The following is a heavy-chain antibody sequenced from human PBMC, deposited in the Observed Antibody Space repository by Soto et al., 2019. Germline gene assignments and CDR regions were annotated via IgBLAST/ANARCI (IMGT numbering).Heavy chain of an antibody. CDR2: IYYSGST. J-gene: IGHJ5*02. CDR1: GGSISSSSYY. CDR3: ARPRSANDYSNYDVGRNWFDP. Sequence: SETLSLTCTVSGGSISSSSYYWGWIRQPPGKGLEWIGSIYYSGSTYYNPSLKSRVTISVDTSKNQFSLKLSSVTAADTAVYYCARPRSANDYSNYDVGRNWFDPWGQGTLVTVSS. D-gene: IGHD4-4*01. V-gene: IGHV4-39*01.